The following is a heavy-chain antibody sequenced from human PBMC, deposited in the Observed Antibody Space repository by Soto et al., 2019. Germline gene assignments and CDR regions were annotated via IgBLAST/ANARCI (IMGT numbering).Heavy chain of an antibody. J-gene: IGHJ4*02. Sequence: QVQLVESGGGVVQSGRSLRLSCAASGFTFSSYAMHWVRQAPGKGLEWVAVISYDGSNKYYADSVKGRFTISRDNSKNTLYLQMNSLRAEDTAVYYCARDRFHLEADEGAGTDYWGQGTLVTVSS. CDR3: ARDRFHLEADEGAGTDY. D-gene: IGHD1-1*01. CDR2: ISYDGSNK. CDR1: GFTFSSYA. V-gene: IGHV3-30-3*01.